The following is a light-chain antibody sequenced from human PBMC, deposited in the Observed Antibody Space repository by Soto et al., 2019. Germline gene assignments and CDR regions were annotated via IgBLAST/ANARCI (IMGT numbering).Light chain of an antibody. J-gene: IGLJ2*01. CDR3: SSYAGSINVV. V-gene: IGLV2-8*01. Sequence: QSALTQPPSASGSPGQSVTISCTGTSSDVGGYNYVSWYQQHPGKAPKLMIYEVSKRPSGVPDRFSGSKSGNTASLTVSGLQAEDEADYYCSSYAGSINVVFGGGTKRTVL. CDR2: EVS. CDR1: SSDVGGYNY.